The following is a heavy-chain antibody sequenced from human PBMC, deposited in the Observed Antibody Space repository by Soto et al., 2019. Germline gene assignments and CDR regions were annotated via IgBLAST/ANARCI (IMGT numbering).Heavy chain of an antibody. CDR3: ARSYGSGSPNWFDP. V-gene: IGHV4-59*01. Sequence: SETLSLTCTVSGGSISSYYWSWIRQPPGKGLEWIGYIYYSGSTNYNPSLKSRVTISVDTSKNQFSLKLSSVTAADTAVYYCARSYGSGSPNWFDPWGQGTLVTVSS. D-gene: IGHD3-10*01. CDR2: IYYSGST. CDR1: GGSISSYY. J-gene: IGHJ5*02.